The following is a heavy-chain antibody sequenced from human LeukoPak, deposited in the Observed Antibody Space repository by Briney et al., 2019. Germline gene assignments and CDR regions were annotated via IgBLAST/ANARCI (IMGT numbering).Heavy chain of an antibody. CDR3: AIGPHTTATSY. V-gene: IGHV3-7*01. D-gene: IGHD1-1*01. CDR2: IKEDGSEK. CDR1: GFTFSSYW. Sequence: ESGGSLRLSCEASGFTFSSYWMTWVRQAPGKGLEWVANIKEDGSEKHYVDSVKGRFTISRDNAKNSLYLQMNSLRAEDTAVYHCAIGPHTTATSYWGQGTLVTVSS. J-gene: IGHJ4*02.